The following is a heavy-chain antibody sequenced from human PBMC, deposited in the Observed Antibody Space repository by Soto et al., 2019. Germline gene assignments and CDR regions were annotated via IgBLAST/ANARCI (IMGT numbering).Heavy chain of an antibody. Sequence: GGSLRLSCAASGFTFSSYAMHWVRQAPGKGLEWVAVISYDGSNKYYADSVKGRFTISRDNSKNTLYLQMNSLRAEDTAVYYCAREHGAQPGYPIDYYYYGMDVWGQGTTVTVSS. CDR3: AREHGAQPGYPIDYYYYGMDV. V-gene: IGHV3-30-3*01. J-gene: IGHJ6*02. D-gene: IGHD1-1*01. CDR1: GFTFSSYA. CDR2: ISYDGSNK.